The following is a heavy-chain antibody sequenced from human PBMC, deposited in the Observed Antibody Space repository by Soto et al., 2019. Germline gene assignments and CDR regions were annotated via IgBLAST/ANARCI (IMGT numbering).Heavy chain of an antibody. D-gene: IGHD3-22*01. CDR3: AREPYDSSGYRRYYFDY. CDR1: GGSISSGGYY. J-gene: IGHJ4*02. Sequence: QVQLQESGPGLVKPSQTLSLTCTVSGGSISSGGYYWSWIRQHPGKGLEWIGYIYYSGSTYYNPSLKSRVTISVDTSKNQFSRKLSSVTAADTAVYYCAREPYDSSGYRRYYFDYWGQGTLVTVSS. V-gene: IGHV4-31*03. CDR2: IYYSGST.